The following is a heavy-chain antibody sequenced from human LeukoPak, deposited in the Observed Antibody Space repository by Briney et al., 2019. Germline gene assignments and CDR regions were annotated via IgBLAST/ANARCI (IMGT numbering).Heavy chain of an antibody. D-gene: IGHD2-15*01. Sequence: ASVKVSCKASGYTFTSYAMHWVRQAPGQRLEWMGWINAGNGNTKYSQEFQGRVTMTTDTSTSTAYMELRSLRSDDTAVYYCARDPPARGGNFDYWGQGTLVTVSS. J-gene: IGHJ4*02. CDR3: ARDPPARGGNFDY. V-gene: IGHV1-3*01. CDR2: INAGNGNT. CDR1: GYTFTSYA.